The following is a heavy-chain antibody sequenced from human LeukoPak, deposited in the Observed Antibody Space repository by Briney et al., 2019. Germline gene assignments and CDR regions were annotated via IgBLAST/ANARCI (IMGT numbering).Heavy chain of an antibody. CDR3: ARGLGAMATTFDY. CDR2: IWYDGSNK. Sequence: GGSLRLFCAASGFTFSSYGMHWVRQAPGKGLEWVAVIWYDGSNKYYADSVKGRFTISRDNSKNTLYLQMNSLRAEDTAVYYCARGLGAMATTFDYWGQGTLVTVSS. D-gene: IGHD5-24*01. J-gene: IGHJ4*02. CDR1: GFTFSSYG. V-gene: IGHV3-33*01.